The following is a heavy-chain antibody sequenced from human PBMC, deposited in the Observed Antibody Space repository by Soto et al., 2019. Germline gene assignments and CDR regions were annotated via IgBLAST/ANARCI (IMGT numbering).Heavy chain of an antibody. J-gene: IGHJ4*02. V-gene: IGHV3-11*06. D-gene: IGHD3-10*01. CDR1: GVTFSDYY. Sequence: GGSLRLSCAASGVTFSDYYMSWIRQAPGKGLEWVSYISSSSSYTNYADSVKGRFTISRDNAKNSLYLQMNSLRAEDTAVYYCAREAYYGSRLHDYWGQGTLVTVSS. CDR2: ISSSSSYT. CDR3: AREAYYGSRLHDY.